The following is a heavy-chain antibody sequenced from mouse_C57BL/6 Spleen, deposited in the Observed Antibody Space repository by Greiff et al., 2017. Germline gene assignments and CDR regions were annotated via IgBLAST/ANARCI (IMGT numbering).Heavy chain of an antibody. CDR1: GYTFTDYN. V-gene: IGHV1-18*01. J-gene: IGHJ4*01. Sequence: VQLQQSGPELVKPGASVKIPCKASGYTFTDYNMDWVKQSHGKSLEWIGDINPNNGGTIYNQKFKGKATLTVDKSSSTAYMELRSLTSEDTAVYYCSRQYSNLYFAIEHWGPGTSVPGSS. D-gene: IGHD2-5*01. CDR2: INPNNGGT. CDR3: SRQYSNLYFAIEH.